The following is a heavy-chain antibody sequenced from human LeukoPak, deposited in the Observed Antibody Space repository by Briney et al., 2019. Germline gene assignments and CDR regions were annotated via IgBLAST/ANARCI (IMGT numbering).Heavy chain of an antibody. CDR1: GFTFGDYA. V-gene: IGHV3-49*04. Sequence: GGSLRLSCTASGFTFGDYAMGWVRQAPGKGLEGVGFIRSKAYGGTTEYAASVKGRFTISRDDSKSIAYLQMNSLKTEDTAVYYCTRASREGADDAFDIWGQGTMVAVSS. CDR3: TRASREGADDAFDI. J-gene: IGHJ3*02. D-gene: IGHD1-26*01. CDR2: IRSKAYGGTT.